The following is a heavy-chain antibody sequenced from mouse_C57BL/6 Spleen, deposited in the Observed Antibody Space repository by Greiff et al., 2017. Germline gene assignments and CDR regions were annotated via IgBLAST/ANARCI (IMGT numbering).Heavy chain of an antibody. Sequence: EVQLQQSGPGLVKPSQSLSLTCSVTGYSITSGYYWNWIRQFPGNKLEWMGYISYDGSNNYNPSLKNRISITRDTSKNQFFLKLNSGTTEDTATYYCARGDYSNYFDYWGQGTTLTVSS. CDR3: ARGDYSNYFDY. D-gene: IGHD2-5*01. CDR2: ISYDGSN. CDR1: GYSITSGYY. J-gene: IGHJ2*01. V-gene: IGHV3-6*01.